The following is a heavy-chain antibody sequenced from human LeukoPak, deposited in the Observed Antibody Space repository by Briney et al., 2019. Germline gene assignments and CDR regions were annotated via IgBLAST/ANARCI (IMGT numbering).Heavy chain of an antibody. CDR1: GGSISNYY. V-gene: IGHV4-59*01. CDR3: ARRDAFDI. J-gene: IGHJ3*02. CDR2: IYYSVNT. Sequence: SETLSLTCTVSGGSISNYYWNWIRQPPGKGLEWIGYIYYSVNTNYNPSLKGRVTISVDTSKNQFSLKLTSVTAADTAVYYCARRDAFDIWGPGTMVTVSS.